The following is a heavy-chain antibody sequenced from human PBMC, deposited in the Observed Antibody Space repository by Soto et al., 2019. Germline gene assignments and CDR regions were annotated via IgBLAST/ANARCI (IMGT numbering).Heavy chain of an antibody. CDR3: ARQYSSSSYYYYYMDV. CDR1: GSSISSSTYY. Sequence: SETLSLTCTVSGSSISSSTYYWGWIRQPPGKRLEWIGSIYYRGSTYYNPSLKSRVTMSLFTSKNQFSLKLSSVTAADTAVYYCARQYSSSSYYYYYMDVWGKGTTVT. J-gene: IGHJ6*03. V-gene: IGHV4-39*01. CDR2: IYYRGST. D-gene: IGHD6-13*01.